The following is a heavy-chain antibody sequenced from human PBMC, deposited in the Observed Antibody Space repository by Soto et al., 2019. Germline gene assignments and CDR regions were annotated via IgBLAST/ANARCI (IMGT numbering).Heavy chain of an antibody. J-gene: IGHJ6*02. D-gene: IGHD2-2*01. CDR3: ARDLGSYCSSTSCSGYYYYGMDV. CDR1: GFTFSSYS. CDR2: ISSSSSYI. Sequence: LRLSCAASGFTFSSYSMNWVRQAPGKGLEWVSYISSSSSYIYYADSVKGRFTISRDNAKNSLYLQMNSLRDEDTAVYYCARDLGSYCSSTSCSGYYYYGMDVWGQGTTVTVSS. V-gene: IGHV3-21*01.